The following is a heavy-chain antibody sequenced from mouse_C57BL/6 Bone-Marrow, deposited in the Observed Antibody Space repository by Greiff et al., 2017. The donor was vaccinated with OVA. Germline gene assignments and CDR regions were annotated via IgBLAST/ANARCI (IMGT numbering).Heavy chain of an antibody. J-gene: IGHJ4*01. Sequence: VQLQQSGTVLARPGASVKMSCKTSGYTFTSYWMHWVKQRPGQGLEWIGAIYPGNSDTSYNQKFKGKAKLTAVTSASTAYMELSSLTNEDSAVYYCTNYDYGDYAMDYWGQGTSVTVSS. CDR1: GYTFTSYW. V-gene: IGHV1-5*01. CDR3: TNYDYGDYAMDY. CDR2: IYPGNSDT. D-gene: IGHD2-4*01.